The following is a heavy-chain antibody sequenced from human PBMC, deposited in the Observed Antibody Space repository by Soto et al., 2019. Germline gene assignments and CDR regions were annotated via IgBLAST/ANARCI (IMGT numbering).Heavy chain of an antibody. J-gene: IGHJ4*02. D-gene: IGHD2-21*02. V-gene: IGHV3-33*01. CDR2: IWNDGSNK. CDR3: ARDHEIVFGDSVPAGFDY. Sequence: QVQLVESGGGVVQPGRSLNLSCAASGFIFGRFGMHWVRQPPGKGLEWVAVIWNDGSNKLYADSVQGRFTISRDNSKNTLYLEMDSLRAEDTAVYYCARDHEIVFGDSVPAGFDYWGQGNLVTVSS. CDR1: GFIFGRFG.